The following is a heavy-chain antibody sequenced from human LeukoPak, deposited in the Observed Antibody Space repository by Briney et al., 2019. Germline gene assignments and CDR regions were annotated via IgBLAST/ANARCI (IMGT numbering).Heavy chain of an antibody. CDR2: IKQDGSEK. D-gene: IGHD3-9*01. Sequence: PGGSLRLSCAASGFTFSSYWMSWVRQAPGKGLEWVANIKQDGSEKYYVDSVKGRFTISRDNAKNSLYLQMNSLRAEDTAVYYCARGLPYFDWLLSGSRYYFDYWGQGTLVTVSS. J-gene: IGHJ4*02. CDR1: GFTFSSYW. CDR3: ARGLPYFDWLLSGSRYYFDY. V-gene: IGHV3-7*04.